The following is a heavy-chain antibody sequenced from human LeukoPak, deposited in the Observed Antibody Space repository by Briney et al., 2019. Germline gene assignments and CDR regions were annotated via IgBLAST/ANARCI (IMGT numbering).Heavy chain of an antibody. CDR2: IYPDDSET. D-gene: IGHD3-16*01. V-gene: IGHV5-51*01. Sequence: GESLKISCKGSGYSFTSYWIGWVRQMPGKGLEWMGIIYPDDSETRYSPSFQSQVTISVDKSISTAYLQWGSLKASDSAIYYCARRWYDSDWGHYVLDYWGQGTRVTVSS. CDR3: ARRWYDSDWGHYVLDY. J-gene: IGHJ4*02. CDR1: GYSFTSYW.